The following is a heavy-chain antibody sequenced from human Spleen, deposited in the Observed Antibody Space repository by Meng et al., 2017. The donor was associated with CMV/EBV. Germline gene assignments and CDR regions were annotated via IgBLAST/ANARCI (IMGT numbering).Heavy chain of an antibody. J-gene: IGHJ3*01. D-gene: IGHD1-26*01. CDR1: GFTFSNYW. Sequence: GGSLRLSCAGSGFTFSNYWMYWVRQAPGKGLVWLSRISGDGSMTGYGDSVKGRFTASRDNAKNTLYLQMNSLRVEDTAVYYCAGPLGVNAFDFWGQGTMVTVSS. V-gene: IGHV3-74*01. CDR3: AGPLGVNAFDF. CDR2: ISGDGSMT.